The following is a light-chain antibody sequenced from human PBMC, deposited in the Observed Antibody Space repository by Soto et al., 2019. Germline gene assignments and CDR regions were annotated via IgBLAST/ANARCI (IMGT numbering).Light chain of an antibody. V-gene: IGKV1-39*01. CDR1: QTITTY. CDR3: QQIYSAPLT. CDR2: AAS. J-gene: IGKJ4*01. Sequence: DIQMTQSPSSLFASVGDRVTITCRASQTITTYLNWYRQKPGKAPKLLIYAASSLQSGVPSRFSGSGSETEFTLTISSLQPEDFATYFCQQIYSAPLTCGGGTKVEIK.